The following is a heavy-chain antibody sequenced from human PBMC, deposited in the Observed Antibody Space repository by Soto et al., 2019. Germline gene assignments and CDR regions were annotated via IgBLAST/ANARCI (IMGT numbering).Heavy chain of an antibody. Sequence: GGSLRLSCAASGFTFSSYSMNWVRQAPGKGLEWVSYISSSSSTIYYADSVKGRFTVSRDNAKNSLYLQLNSLRAEDTAVYYCAREFLSGYYKDYYYLDVWCKGTTVTVSS. J-gene: IGHJ6*03. CDR3: AREFLSGYYKDYYYLDV. CDR1: GFTFSSYS. CDR2: ISSSSSTI. V-gene: IGHV3-48*01. D-gene: IGHD3-3*01.